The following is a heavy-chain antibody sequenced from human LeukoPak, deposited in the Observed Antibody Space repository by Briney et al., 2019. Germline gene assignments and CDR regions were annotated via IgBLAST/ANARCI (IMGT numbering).Heavy chain of an antibody. D-gene: IGHD3-3*01. V-gene: IGHV3-7*01. J-gene: IGHJ4*02. Sequence: TGGSLRLSCAASGFTFSSYWMSWVRQAPGKGLEWVANIKQDGSEKYYVDSVKGRFTISRDNAKNSLYLQMNSLRAEDTAVYYCARDSGLGLRFLVSLDYWGQGTLVTVSS. CDR2: IKQDGSEK. CDR1: GFTFSSYW. CDR3: ARDSGLGLRFLVSLDY.